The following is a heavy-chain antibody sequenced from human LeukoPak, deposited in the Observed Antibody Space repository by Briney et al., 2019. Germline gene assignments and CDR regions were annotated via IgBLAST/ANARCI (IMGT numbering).Heavy chain of an antibody. CDR3: ARERRGYFDY. CDR2: IYTSGST. J-gene: IGHJ4*02. CDR1: GGSISSGSYY. Sequence: SETLSLTCTVSGGSISSGSYYWSWIRQPAGKGLEWIGRIYTSGSTNYNPSLKSRVTISVDTSKNQFSLKLSSVTAADTAVYYCARERRGYFDYWGQGTLVTVSS. V-gene: IGHV4-61*02.